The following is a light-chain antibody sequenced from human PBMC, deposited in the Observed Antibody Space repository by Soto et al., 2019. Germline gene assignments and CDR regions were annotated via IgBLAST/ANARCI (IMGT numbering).Light chain of an antibody. Sequence: DIQMTQSPSSLSASVGDRVTITCRASQGISNYLDWYQQKPGKAPKLLIYTASTLQSGVPSRFSGSGSGTDFTLTISSRQPEDVATYYWQNYNSAPFTFGPGTKVEIK. V-gene: IGKV1-27*01. J-gene: IGKJ1*01. CDR2: TAS. CDR3: QNYNSAPFT. CDR1: QGISNY.